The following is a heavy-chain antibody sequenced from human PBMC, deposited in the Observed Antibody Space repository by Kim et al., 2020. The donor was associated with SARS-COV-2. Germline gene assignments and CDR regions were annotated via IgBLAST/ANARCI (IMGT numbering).Heavy chain of an antibody. CDR3: ARDTGAAAAAS. J-gene: IGHJ5*02. CDR2: VYYSVST. CDR1: GGSISSYY. D-gene: IGHD6-13*01. V-gene: IGHV4-59*01. Sequence: SETLSLTCTVSGGSISSYYWSWSRQPPGKGLEWIGYVYYSVSTNYNRSLKSRVTISVDTSKNQFSLQLSAVTAADTAVYYCARDTGAAAAASWGQGTLATVSS.